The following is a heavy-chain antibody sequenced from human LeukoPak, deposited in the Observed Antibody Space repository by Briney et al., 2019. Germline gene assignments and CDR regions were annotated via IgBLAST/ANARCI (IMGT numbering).Heavy chain of an antibody. D-gene: IGHD3-10*01. CDR2: INHSGST. J-gene: IGHJ5*02. Sequence: PSETLSLTCAVYGGSLSGYYWSWIRQPPGKGLEWIGEINHSGSTNYNPSLKSRVTMSVDTSKNQFSLKLSSVTAADTAVYYRARDLGITMVRGVIRGGPNWFDPWGQGTLVTVSS. CDR1: GGSLSGYY. V-gene: IGHV4-34*01. CDR3: ARDLGITMVRGVIRGGPNWFDP.